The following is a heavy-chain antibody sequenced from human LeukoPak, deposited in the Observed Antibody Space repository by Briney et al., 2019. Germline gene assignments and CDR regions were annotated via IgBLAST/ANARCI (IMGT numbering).Heavy chain of an antibody. CDR1: GYTFTGYF. J-gene: IGHJ4*02. CDR2: INPNSGGT. V-gene: IGHV1-2*02. CDR3: ARAAYCGGDCYLFDY. D-gene: IGHD2-21*02. Sequence: ASVKVSCKASGYTFTGYFIHWVRQAPGQGLEWMGWINPNSGGTSYLQSFQGRVTMTRDTSISTAYMDLSRLRSDDTAVYYCARAAYCGGDCYLFDYWGQGTLVTVFS.